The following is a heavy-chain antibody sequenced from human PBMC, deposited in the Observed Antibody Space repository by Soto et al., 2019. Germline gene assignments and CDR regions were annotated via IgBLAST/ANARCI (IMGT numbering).Heavy chain of an antibody. D-gene: IGHD3-10*01. V-gene: IGHV4-39*07. Sequence: SETLSLTCTVSNGCISNPVYYWGWMRQPPGKGLEWIGNINHSGNTNYNPSLQSRVTISVDTSKNQFSLKLSSVTTADTAVYYCARALYLTYYYGSGSYYIGYWGQGTLVTVSS. J-gene: IGHJ4*02. CDR2: INHSGNT. CDR1: NGCISNPVYY. CDR3: ARALYLTYYYGSGSYYIGY.